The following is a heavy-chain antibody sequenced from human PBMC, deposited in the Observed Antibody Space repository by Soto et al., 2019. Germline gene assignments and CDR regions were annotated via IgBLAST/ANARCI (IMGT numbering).Heavy chain of an antibody. CDR3: ARLDIVVVVAATRVAAFDI. Sequence: SETLSLTCTVSGGSISSSSYYWCWIRQPPGKGLEWIGSIYYSGSTYYNPSLKSRVTISVDTSKNQFSLKLSSVTAADTAVYYCARLDIVVVVAATRVAAFDIWGQGTMVTVSS. D-gene: IGHD2-15*01. V-gene: IGHV4-39*01. CDR2: IYYSGST. J-gene: IGHJ3*02. CDR1: GGSISSSSYY.